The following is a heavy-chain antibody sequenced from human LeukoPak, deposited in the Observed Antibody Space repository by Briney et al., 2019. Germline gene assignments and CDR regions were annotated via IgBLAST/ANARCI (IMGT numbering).Heavy chain of an antibody. V-gene: IGHV4-39*02. CDR2: IHYSGNT. D-gene: IGHD6-13*01. CDR1: GGSISSSDYY. CDR3: ARPRAAAAGTGFDY. J-gene: IGHJ4*02. Sequence: SETLSLTCTASGGSISSSDYYWGWIRQPPGKGLEWIGCIHYSGNTYYNPSLKSRVTISVDTSRNHFSLRLSSVTAADTAVYYWARPRAAAAGTGFDYWGQGTLVTVSS.